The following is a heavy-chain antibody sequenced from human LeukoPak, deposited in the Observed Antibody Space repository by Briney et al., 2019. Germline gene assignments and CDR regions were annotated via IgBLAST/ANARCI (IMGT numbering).Heavy chain of an antibody. V-gene: IGHV1-69*13. CDR2: IIPIFGTG. CDR1: GGTFSSYA. Sequence: ASVKVSCMASGGTFSSYAISWVRQAPGQGLEWMGGIIPIFGTGNYAQKFQGRVTITADESTRTAYMELSSLRSEDTAVYYCAREDTAMVPVGFDPWGQGTLVTVSS. CDR3: AREDTAMVPVGFDP. J-gene: IGHJ5*02. D-gene: IGHD5-18*01.